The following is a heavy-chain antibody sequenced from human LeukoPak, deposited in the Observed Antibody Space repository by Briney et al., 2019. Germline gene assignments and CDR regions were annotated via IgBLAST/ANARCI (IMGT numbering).Heavy chain of an antibody. Sequence: PGRSLRLSCAASGIAFSNSIMHWVSQARDKGLEWVSAMSFDGFSKYYADSLKGRLSISRDDSKNTVYLQMNSLRLEDTAVYYCAREGHTSGYCGTFDVWGQGTTVVVSS. J-gene: IGHJ3*01. CDR1: GIAFSNSI. CDR3: AREGHTSGYCGTFDV. D-gene: IGHD3-22*01. V-gene: IGHV3-30*04. CDR2: MSFDGFSK.